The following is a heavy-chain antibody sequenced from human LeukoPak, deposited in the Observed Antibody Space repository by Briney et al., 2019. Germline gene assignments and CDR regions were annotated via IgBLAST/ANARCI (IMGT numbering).Heavy chain of an antibody. CDR2: IYHSGST. V-gene: IGHV4-38-2*01. D-gene: IGHD3-10*01. J-gene: IGHJ4*02. Sequence: PSETLSLTCAVSGYSISSGYNWGWIRQPLGKGLEWIGSIYHSGSTYYNPSLKSRVTISVDTSKNQFSLRLSSVTAADTAVYYCARHRITMVRGVMPYFDYWGQGTLVTVSS. CDR3: ARHRITMVRGVMPYFDY. CDR1: GYSISSGYN.